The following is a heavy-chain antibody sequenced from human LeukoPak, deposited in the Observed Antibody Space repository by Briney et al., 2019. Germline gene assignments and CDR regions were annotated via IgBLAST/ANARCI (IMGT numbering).Heavy chain of an antibody. CDR3: ARGRLFDY. CDR1: GGSFSGYY. V-gene: IGHV4-34*01. J-gene: IGHJ4*02. Sequence: SETLSLTCAVYGGSFSGYYWSWVRQPPGKGLEGIGEINHSESTNYNPSLKSRDTISVDTSKNQFSLKLSSVTAADTAVYYWARGRLFDYWGGGTLLTVFS. CDR2: INHSEST.